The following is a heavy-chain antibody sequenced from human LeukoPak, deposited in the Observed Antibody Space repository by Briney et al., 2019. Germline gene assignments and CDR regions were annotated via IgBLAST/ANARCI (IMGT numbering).Heavy chain of an antibody. CDR2: INPNSGGT. CDR3: ARYSGSYSDAGAYFDY. J-gene: IGHJ4*02. V-gene: IGHV1-2*06. D-gene: IGHD1-26*01. Sequence: ASVKVSCKASGYTFTGYYMHWVRQAPGQGLEWMARINPNSGGTNYAQKFQGRVTMTRDTSISTAYMELSRLRSDDTAVYYCARYSGSYSDAGAYFDYWGQGTLVTVSS. CDR1: GYTFTGYY.